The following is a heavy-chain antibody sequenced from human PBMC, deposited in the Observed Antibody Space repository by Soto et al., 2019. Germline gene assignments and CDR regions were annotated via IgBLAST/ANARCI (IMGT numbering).Heavy chain of an antibody. CDR2: ISAYSGNT. V-gene: IGHV1-18*01. CDR1: GYTFTSYG. J-gene: IGHJ4*02. CDR3: ARVVIGIVVVVAAETGFDY. Sequence: GASVKVSCKASGYTFTSYGISWARQAPGQGLEWMGWISAYSGNTNYAQKLQGRVTMTTDTSTSTAYMELRSLRSDDTAVYYCARVVIGIVVVVAAETGFDYWGQGTLVTVSS. D-gene: IGHD2-15*01.